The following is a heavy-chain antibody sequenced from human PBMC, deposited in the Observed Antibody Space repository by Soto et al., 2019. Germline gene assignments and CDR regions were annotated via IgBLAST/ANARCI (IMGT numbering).Heavy chain of an antibody. CDR1: GGSISSGGYS. D-gene: IGHD4-4*01. V-gene: IGHV4-30-2*01. J-gene: IGHJ6*02. Sequence: SETLSLTCAVSGGSISSGGYSWSWIRQPPGKGLEWIGYIYQSGNTYYTPSLKSRVTISVDRSMNQFSLKLSSVTAADTAVSFCATQSYSNSVVYYYYAMDVWGQGSTVTVSS. CDR2: IYQSGNT. CDR3: ATQSYSNSVVYYYYAMDV.